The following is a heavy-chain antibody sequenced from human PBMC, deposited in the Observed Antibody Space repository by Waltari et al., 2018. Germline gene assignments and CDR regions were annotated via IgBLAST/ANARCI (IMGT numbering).Heavy chain of an antibody. CDR3: ARQFSSGWYSEY. D-gene: IGHD6-19*01. Sequence: QVQLQQWGAGLLKPSETLSLTCAVYGGSFSGYYWSWIRQSPGKGLEWIGEINHSGRTTYNPSLKSRVTISVDTSKNQFSLKVSSVTAADTAVYYCARQFSSGWYSEYWGQGTLVTVSS. V-gene: IGHV4-34*01. CDR2: INHSGRT. J-gene: IGHJ4*02. CDR1: GGSFSGYY.